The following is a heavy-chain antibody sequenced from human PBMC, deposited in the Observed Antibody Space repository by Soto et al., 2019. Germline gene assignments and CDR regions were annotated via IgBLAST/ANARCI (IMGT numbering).Heavy chain of an antibody. D-gene: IGHD2-21*01. V-gene: IGHV4-4*02. CDR3: VSKCGELIAIVFAF. Sequence: NLWRRLREKPGKGLEWIGEIYHSGSINHNPSLKSRVTMSVDKSNNQFSLKMTSVTAADTAVYYFVSKCGELIAIVFAFWGHG. CDR1: NL. CDR2: IYHSGSI. J-gene: IGHJ6*01.